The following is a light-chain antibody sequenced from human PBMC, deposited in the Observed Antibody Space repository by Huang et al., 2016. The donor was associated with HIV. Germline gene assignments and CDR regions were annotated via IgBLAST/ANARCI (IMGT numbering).Light chain of an antibody. CDR2: AAA. Sequence: DIQMTQSPSSLSASVGDRITITCRASQGISRFLNLYQQKPGTAPRVLIYAAASLQSGVPPRFSGSGSGTDFTLTISSLQPEDFATYYCQQSHSLPWTFGQGTKVEIK. V-gene: IGKV1-39*01. CDR1: QGISRF. J-gene: IGKJ1*01. CDR3: QQSHSLPWT.